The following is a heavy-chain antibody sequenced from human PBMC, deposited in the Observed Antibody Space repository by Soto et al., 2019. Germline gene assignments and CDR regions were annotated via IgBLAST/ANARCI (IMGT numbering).Heavy chain of an antibody. D-gene: IGHD2-21*02. Sequence: GGSLRLSCAASGFTFSSYGMHWVRQAPGKGLEWVAVISYDGSNKYYADSVKGRFTISRDNSKNTLYLQMNSLRAEDTAVYYCAKDKVPVVVTAPFDYWGQGTLVTVSS. J-gene: IGHJ4*02. CDR3: AKDKVPVVVTAPFDY. V-gene: IGHV3-30*18. CDR1: GFTFSSYG. CDR2: ISYDGSNK.